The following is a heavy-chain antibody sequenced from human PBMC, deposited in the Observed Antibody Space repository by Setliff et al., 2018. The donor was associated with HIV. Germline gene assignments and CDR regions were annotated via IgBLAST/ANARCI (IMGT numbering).Heavy chain of an antibody. Sequence: PSETLSLTCTVSGGSITSYYWSWIRQPAGKGLEWIGHIYTSGSTYYNPSLKSRITISVDTSNNQFSLKLSSVTAADTAVYYCAREATGSSAFDIWGQGTMVTVSS. J-gene: IGHJ3*02. V-gene: IGHV4-4*07. CDR2: IYTSGST. D-gene: IGHD3-10*01. CDR3: AREATGSSAFDI. CDR1: GGSITSYY.